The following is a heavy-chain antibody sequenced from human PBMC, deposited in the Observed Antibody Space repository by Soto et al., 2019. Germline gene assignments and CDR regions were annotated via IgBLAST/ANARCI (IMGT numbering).Heavy chain of an antibody. J-gene: IGHJ4*02. Sequence: QVQLQESGPGLVKPSETLSLTCTVSGGSISSYYWSWIRQPPGKGLEWIGYIYYSGSTNYNPSLKSRVTISVDTSKNQFSLKLSSVTAADTDVYYCARAYGGAFDYWGQGTLVTVSS. D-gene: IGHD4-17*01. CDR1: GGSISSYY. CDR3: ARAYGGAFDY. V-gene: IGHV4-59*01. CDR2: IYYSGST.